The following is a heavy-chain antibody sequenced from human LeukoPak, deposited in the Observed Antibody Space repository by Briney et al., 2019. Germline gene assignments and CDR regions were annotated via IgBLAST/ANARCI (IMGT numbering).Heavy chain of an antibody. J-gene: IGHJ4*02. D-gene: IGHD2-2*01. Sequence: SVKVSCKASGGTFSRYAISWVRQAPGQGLEWMGGIIPIFGTANYAQKFQGRVTITTDESTSTAYMELSSLRSEDTAVYYCARCGPRSSTSCSLDYWGQGTLVTVSS. V-gene: IGHV1-69*05. CDR1: GGTFSRYA. CDR3: ARCGPRSSTSCSLDY. CDR2: IIPIFGTA.